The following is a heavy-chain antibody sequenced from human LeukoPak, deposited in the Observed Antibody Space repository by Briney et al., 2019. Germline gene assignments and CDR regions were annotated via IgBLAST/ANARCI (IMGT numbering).Heavy chain of an antibody. CDR2: ISYSGST. J-gene: IGHJ4*02. CDR3: AREGYDSNSYYKADY. Sequence: PSETLSLTCTVSGVSISSYYWSWIRQPPGKGLEWIGYISYSGSTSYNPSLKSRVTIILDTSKNQFSLKLSSVTAADTAVYYCAREGYDSNSYYKADYWGQGTLVTVSS. D-gene: IGHD3-22*01. CDR1: GVSISSYY. V-gene: IGHV4-59*01.